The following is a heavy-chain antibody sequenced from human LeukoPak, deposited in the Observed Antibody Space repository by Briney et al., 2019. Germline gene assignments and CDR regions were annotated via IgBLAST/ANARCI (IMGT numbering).Heavy chain of an antibody. D-gene: IGHD3-10*01. CDR1: GFTFSSYW. CDR3: AREFPMDRNFDY. V-gene: IGHV3-21*01. Sequence: GGSLRLSCAASGFTFSSYWMSWVRQAPGKGLEWVSSISSSSSYIYYADSVKGRFTISRDNAKNSLYLQMNSLRAEDTAVYYCAREFPMDRNFDYWGQGTLVTVSS. J-gene: IGHJ4*02. CDR2: ISSSSSYI.